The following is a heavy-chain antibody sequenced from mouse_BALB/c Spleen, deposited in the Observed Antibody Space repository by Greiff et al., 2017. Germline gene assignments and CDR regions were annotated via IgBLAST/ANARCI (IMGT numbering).Heavy chain of an antibody. CDR2: ISSGGSYT. Sequence: EVQGVESGGGLVKPGGSLKLSCAASGFTFSSYAMSWVRQSPEKRLEWVAEISSGGSYTYYPDTVTGRFTISRDNAKNTLYLEMSSLRSEDTAMYYCAREYYRYHYYAMDYWGQGTSVTVSS. V-gene: IGHV5-9-4*01. D-gene: IGHD2-14*01. J-gene: IGHJ4*01. CDR3: AREYYRYHYYAMDY. CDR1: GFTFSSYA.